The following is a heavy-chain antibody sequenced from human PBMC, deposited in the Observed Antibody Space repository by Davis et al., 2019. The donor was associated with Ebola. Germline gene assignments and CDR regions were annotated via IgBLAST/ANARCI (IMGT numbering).Heavy chain of an antibody. CDR3: ARASPPEYNVWSRNPHYHYFPMDV. V-gene: IGHV1-2*02. CDR1: GYTFTGYY. J-gene: IGHJ6*02. CDR2: INPNNGDT. Sequence: ASVKVSCKASGYTFTGYYIHWVRQAPGQGLEWMGWINPNNGDTKLAQRFQGRVTMTRDTYIGTAYMELSRLRSDETAVYFCARASPPEYNVWSRNPHYHYFPMDVWGQGTTVTVSS. D-gene: IGHD3-10*02.